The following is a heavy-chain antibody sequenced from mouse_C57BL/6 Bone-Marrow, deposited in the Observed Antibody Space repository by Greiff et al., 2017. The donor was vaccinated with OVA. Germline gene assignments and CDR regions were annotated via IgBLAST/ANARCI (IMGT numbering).Heavy chain of an antibody. D-gene: IGHD1-1*01. V-gene: IGHV5-15*04. CDR2: ISNLAYSI. CDR3: ARQGYGSRFWYFDV. J-gene: IGHJ1*03. Sequence: EVKLEESGGGLVQPGGSLKLSCAASGFTFSDYGMAWVRQAPRKGPEWVAFISNLAYSIYYADTVTGRFTISRENAKNTLYLEMSSLRSEDTAMYYCARQGYGSRFWYFDVWGTGTTVTVSS. CDR1: GFTFSDYG.